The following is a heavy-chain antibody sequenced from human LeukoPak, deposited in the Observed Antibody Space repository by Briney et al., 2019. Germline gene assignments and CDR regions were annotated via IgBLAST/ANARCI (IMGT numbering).Heavy chain of an antibody. D-gene: IGHD3-16*01. Sequence: GGSLRLSCAASGFTFRSYSMNWVRQAPGKGLEWVSGISWNSGSIGYADSVKGRFTISRDNAKNSLYLQMNSLRAEDTALYYCAKDSTPGDYYYYMDVWGKGTTVTISS. CDR3: AKDSTPGDYYYYMDV. CDR1: GFTFRSYS. V-gene: IGHV3-9*01. J-gene: IGHJ6*03. CDR2: ISWNSGSI.